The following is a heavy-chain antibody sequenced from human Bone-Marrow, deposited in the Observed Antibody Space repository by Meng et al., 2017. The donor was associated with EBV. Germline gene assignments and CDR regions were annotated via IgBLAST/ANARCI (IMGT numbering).Heavy chain of an antibody. V-gene: IGHV1-3*01. Sequence: QVQLVQSGAEVRKPGASVKVSCKASGYTFTNYAMHWVRQAPGQRLEWMGWINPGNGNTKYSQKFQGRASITRDISASIVYMELTSLRSEDTAVYYCATEPGYSGGWGQGTLVTVSS. CDR2: INPGNGNT. CDR3: ATEPGYSGG. D-gene: IGHD6-19*01. CDR1: GYTFTNYA. J-gene: IGHJ4*02.